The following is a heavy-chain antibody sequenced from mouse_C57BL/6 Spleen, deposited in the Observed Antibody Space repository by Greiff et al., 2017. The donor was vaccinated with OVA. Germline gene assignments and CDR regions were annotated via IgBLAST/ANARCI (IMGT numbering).Heavy chain of an antibody. V-gene: IGHV2-2*01. CDR3: ARNLGAMDY. CDR2: IWRGGST. J-gene: IGHJ4*01. CDR1: GFSLTSYG. Sequence: VKLVESGPGLVQPSQSLSITCTVSGFSLTSYGVHWVRQSPGKGLEWLGVIWRGGSTDYNAAFISRLSISKDNSKSQVFFKMNSLQADDTAIYYCARNLGAMDYWGQGTSVTVSS.